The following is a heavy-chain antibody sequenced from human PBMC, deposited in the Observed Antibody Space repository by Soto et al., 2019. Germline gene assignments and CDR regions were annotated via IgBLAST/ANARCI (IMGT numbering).Heavy chain of an antibody. CDR3: AARWGRTFDF. V-gene: IGHV4-59*01. Sequence: PLLLLSLPCTVSDGSSSSYYWSWIRQPPGKGLEWIGYIYYSGSTNYNPSLKSRVTISVDTSKNQFSLKLSSVTAADTAVYYCAARWGRTFDFWGQGSLVTVSS. CDR1: DGSSSSYY. J-gene: IGHJ4*02. D-gene: IGHD1-26*01. CDR2: IYYSGST.